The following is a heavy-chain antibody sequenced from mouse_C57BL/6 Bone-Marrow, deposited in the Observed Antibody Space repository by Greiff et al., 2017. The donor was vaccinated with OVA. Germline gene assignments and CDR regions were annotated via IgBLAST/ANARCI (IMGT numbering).Heavy chain of an antibody. CDR2: IWSGGST. V-gene: IGHV2-2*01. Sequence: VQLVESGPGLVQPSQSLSITCTVSGFSLTSYGVHWVRQSPGKGLEWLGVIWSGGSTDYNAAFISRLSISKDNSKSQVFFKMNSLQADDTAIYYCASPRRYYAMDYWGQGTSVTVSA. CDR3: ASPRRYYAMDY. CDR1: GFSLTSYG. J-gene: IGHJ4*01.